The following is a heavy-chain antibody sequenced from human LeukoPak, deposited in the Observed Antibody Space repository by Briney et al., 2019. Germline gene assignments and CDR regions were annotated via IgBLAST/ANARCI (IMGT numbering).Heavy chain of an antibody. V-gene: IGHV3-53*01. CDR2: IYSGGNT. Sequence: GGSLRLSCAASGFTFSSFWMSWVRQAPGKGLEWVSIIYSGGNTYYVDSVKGRFTISRDNSKNMLYLQMNSLRAEDTAVYYCAGTTSYFDYWGQGTLVTVSS. CDR1: GFTFSSFW. CDR3: AGTTSYFDY. D-gene: IGHD4-11*01. J-gene: IGHJ4*02.